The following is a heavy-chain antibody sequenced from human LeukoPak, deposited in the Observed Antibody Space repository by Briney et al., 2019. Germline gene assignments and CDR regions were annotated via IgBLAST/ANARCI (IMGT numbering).Heavy chain of an antibody. CDR3: TQNLVAAAGDH. Sequence: GGSLRLSCAASGFTFSSYWMTWVRQAPGKGLEWVSNIKPDGSVGYYVDSVRGRLIISRDNAGNSLYLQMNSMRVEDTAVYYCTQNLVAAAGDHWGQGTLVIVSS. CDR1: GFTFSSYW. V-gene: IGHV3-7*01. J-gene: IGHJ4*02. D-gene: IGHD6-13*01. CDR2: IKPDGSVG.